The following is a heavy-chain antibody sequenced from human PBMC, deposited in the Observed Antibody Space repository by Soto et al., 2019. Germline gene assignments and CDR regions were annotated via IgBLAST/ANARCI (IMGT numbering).Heavy chain of an antibody. J-gene: IGHJ4*02. CDR1: GYTFTSYD. D-gene: IGHD2-15*01. V-gene: IGHV1-8*01. CDR2: LNPNSGNT. CDR3: ARWGVAAQGIDY. Sequence: QIQLVQSGAEVKKPGASVKVSCKASGYTFTSYDINWVRQATGQGLEWMGWLNPNSGNTGYAQTFQGRGTMTRDTSISTAYMELTSLRSEDTAVYDCARWGVAAQGIDYWGQGTLVTVSS.